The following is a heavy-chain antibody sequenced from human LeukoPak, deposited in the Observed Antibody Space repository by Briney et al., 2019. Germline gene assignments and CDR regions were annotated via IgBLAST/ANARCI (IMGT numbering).Heavy chain of an antibody. CDR1: GGSFSGYY. CDR2: INHSGIT. J-gene: IGHJ3*02. D-gene: IGHD3-10*01. CDR3: ARGSTMVTAFDI. V-gene: IGHV4-34*01. Sequence: SETLSLTCAVYGGSFSGYYWSWIRQPPGKGLEWIGEINHSGITNYNPSLKSRVTISVDTSKNQFSLKLSSVTAADTAVYYCARGSTMVTAFDIWGQGTMVTVSS.